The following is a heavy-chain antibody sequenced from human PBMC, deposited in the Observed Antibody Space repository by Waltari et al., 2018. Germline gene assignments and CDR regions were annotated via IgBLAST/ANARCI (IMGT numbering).Heavy chain of an antibody. V-gene: IGHV3-30-3*01. CDR1: GFTFSSYA. CDR3: ASLLGYCSGGSCYSSPFDY. Sequence: QVQLVESGGGVVQPGRSLRLSCAASGFTFSSYAMHWVRQAPGKGLEWVAVILYDGSNEYYADSVKGRFTISRDNSNNTLYLQMNSLRAEDTAVYYCASLLGYCSGGSCYSSPFDYWGQGTLVTVSS. J-gene: IGHJ4*02. D-gene: IGHD2-15*01. CDR2: ILYDGSNE.